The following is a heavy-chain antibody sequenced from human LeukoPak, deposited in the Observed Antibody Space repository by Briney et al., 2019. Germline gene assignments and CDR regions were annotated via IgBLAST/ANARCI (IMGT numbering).Heavy chain of an antibody. CDR2: INPNSGGT. Sequence: ASVKVSCKASGYTFTGYYMHWVRQAPGQGLEWMGWINPNSGGTNYAQKFQGRVTMTRNTSISTAYMELSSLRSEDTAVYYCARARRRGTMIVVVRLDYWGQGTLVTVSS. D-gene: IGHD3-22*01. CDR3: ARARRRGTMIVVVRLDY. J-gene: IGHJ4*02. CDR1: GYTFTGYY. V-gene: IGHV1-2*02.